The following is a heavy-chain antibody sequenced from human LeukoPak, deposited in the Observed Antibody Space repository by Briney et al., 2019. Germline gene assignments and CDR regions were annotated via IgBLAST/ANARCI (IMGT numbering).Heavy chain of an antibody. V-gene: IGHV3-23*01. J-gene: IGHJ4*02. Sequence: PGGSLRLSCAASGLTFSRYAMSWVRQAPGKGLEWVSTISGSGGGTYNADSVKGRFTISRDNSQNPLYLQMNSLRAEDTAIYYCAKTGTDDGYSIYFDHWGQGTLVTVSS. D-gene: IGHD5-24*01. CDR3: AKTGTDDGYSIYFDH. CDR2: ISGSGGGT. CDR1: GLTFSRYA.